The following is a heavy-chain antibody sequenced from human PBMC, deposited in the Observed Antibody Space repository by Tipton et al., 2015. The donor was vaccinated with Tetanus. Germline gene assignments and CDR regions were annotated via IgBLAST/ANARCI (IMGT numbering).Heavy chain of an antibody. CDR3: AREARVYAQNWFDP. V-gene: IGHV4-31*03. D-gene: IGHD2-8*01. J-gene: IGHJ5*02. CDR2: IYYSGST. Sequence: TLSLTCTVSGGSISSGGYYWSWIRQHPGKGLEWIGYIYYSGSTYYNPSLKSRVTISVDTSKNQFSLKLSSVTAADTAVYYCAREARVYAQNWFDPWGQGTLVTVSS. CDR1: GGSISSGGYY.